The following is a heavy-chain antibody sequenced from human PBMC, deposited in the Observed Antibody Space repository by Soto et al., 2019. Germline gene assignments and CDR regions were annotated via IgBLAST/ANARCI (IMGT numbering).Heavy chain of an antibody. CDR1: GFSLSTSGVG. J-gene: IGHJ6*01. D-gene: IGHD4-4*01. CDR3: AHRLGPTTVTPGFYYYYGMDV. Sequence: QITLKESGPTLVKPTQTLTLTCTFSGFSLSTSGVGVGWIRQPPGKALEWLALIYWNDDKRYSPSLKSRLTITKDTSKNQVVITRTNMDPVDTATYYCAHRLGPTTVTPGFYYYYGMDVWGQGTTVTVSS. V-gene: IGHV2-5*01. CDR2: IYWNDDK.